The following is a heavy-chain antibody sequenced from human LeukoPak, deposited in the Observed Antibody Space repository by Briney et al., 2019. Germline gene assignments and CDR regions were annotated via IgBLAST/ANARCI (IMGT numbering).Heavy chain of an antibody. Sequence: PSQTLSLTCTVSGGSISSGDYYWSWIRQPPGKGLEWIGYIYYSGSTYYNPSLKSRVTISVDTSKNQFSLKLSSVTAADTAVYYCARATSFGFGESFDYWGQGTLVTVSS. CDR2: IYYSGST. CDR1: GGSISSGDYY. CDR3: ARATSFGFGESFDY. V-gene: IGHV4-30-4*08. J-gene: IGHJ4*02. D-gene: IGHD3-10*01.